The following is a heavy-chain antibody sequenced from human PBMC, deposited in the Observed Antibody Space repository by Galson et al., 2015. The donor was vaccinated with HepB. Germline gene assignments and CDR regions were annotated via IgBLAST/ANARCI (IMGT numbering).Heavy chain of an antibody. CDR3: ASLADTLNIAGDY. J-gene: IGHJ4*02. D-gene: IGHD2-15*01. CDR2: IYSGGST. CDR1: GFTVSSNY. V-gene: IGHV3-66*01. Sequence: SLRLSCAASGFTVSSNYMSWVRQAPGKGLEWVSVIYSGGSTYYADSVKGRFTISRDNSKNTLYLQMNSLRAEDTAVYYCASLADTLNIAGDYWGQGTLVTVSS.